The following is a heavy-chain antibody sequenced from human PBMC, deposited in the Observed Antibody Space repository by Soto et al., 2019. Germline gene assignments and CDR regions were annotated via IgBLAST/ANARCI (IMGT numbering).Heavy chain of an antibody. Sequence: SETLSLTCAVYGGSFSGYYWSWIRQPPGKGLEWIGEINHSGSTNYNPSLKSRVTISVDTSKNQFSLKLSSVTAADTAVYYCARGVGFVDAWGKGTTVTVSS. V-gene: IGHV4-34*01. D-gene: IGHD1-26*01. CDR2: INHSGST. CDR1: GGSFSGYY. CDR3: ARGVGFVDA. J-gene: IGHJ6*04.